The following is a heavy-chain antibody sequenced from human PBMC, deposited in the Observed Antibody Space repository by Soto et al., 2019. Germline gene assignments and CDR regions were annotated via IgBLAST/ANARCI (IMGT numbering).Heavy chain of an antibody. Sequence: PGGSLRLSCAASGFIFSKYVMHCVRQAACKGLEWLATISYDGDNAYYADSVKGRFTISRDNYKDTLYLQMNSLRDEDTAVYYCVNITIFGVGSITEYVKHWGQGT. CDR2: ISYDGDNA. CDR3: VNITIFGVGSITEYVKH. V-gene: IGHV3-30*18. D-gene: IGHD3-3*01. J-gene: IGHJ1*01. CDR1: GFIFSKYV.